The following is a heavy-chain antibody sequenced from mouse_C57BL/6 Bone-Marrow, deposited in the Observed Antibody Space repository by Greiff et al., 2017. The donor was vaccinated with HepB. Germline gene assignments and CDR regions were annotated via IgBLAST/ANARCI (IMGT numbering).Heavy chain of an antibody. CDR2: IDPSDSYT. J-gene: IGHJ4*01. Sequence: VQLQQPGAELVRPGTSVKLSCKASGYTFTSYWMHWVKQRPGQGLEWIGVIDPSDSYTNYNQKFKGKATLTVDTSSSTAYMQLSSLTSEDSAVYYCARSVVTSPMDYWGQGTSVTVSS. CDR3: ARSVVTSPMDY. D-gene: IGHD2-2*01. CDR1: GYTFTSYW. V-gene: IGHV1-59*01.